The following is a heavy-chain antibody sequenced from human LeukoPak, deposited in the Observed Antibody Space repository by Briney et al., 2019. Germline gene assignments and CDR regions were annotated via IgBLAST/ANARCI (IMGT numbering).Heavy chain of an antibody. V-gene: IGHV1-8*01. CDR3: VRSPPNWGADF. J-gene: IGHJ4*02. CDR2: MSPNSGNT. CDR1: GYTFTSYD. D-gene: IGHD7-27*01. Sequence: ASVNVSCTASGYTFTSYDINWMRQATGHGLEWMGWMSPNSGNTGYAQTFQGRVTMTRDTSTGTAYLEPSSLRSEDSAVYYCVRSPPNWGADFWGQGTLVTVSS.